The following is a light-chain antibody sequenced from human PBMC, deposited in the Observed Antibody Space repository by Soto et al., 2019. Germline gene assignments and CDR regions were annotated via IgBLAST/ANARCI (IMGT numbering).Light chain of an antibody. V-gene: IGLV2-23*01. CDR3: CSYAGRSTVI. J-gene: IGLJ2*01. Sequence: QSALTQPASVSGSPGQSITISCTGTSGDIGTYNLVSWYQQHPGRAPKLIIFEGNERPSGVSNRFSASKSGNTASLAVSGLQAEDEADYHCCSYAGRSTVICGGGTKLTVL. CDR1: SGDIGTYNL. CDR2: EGN.